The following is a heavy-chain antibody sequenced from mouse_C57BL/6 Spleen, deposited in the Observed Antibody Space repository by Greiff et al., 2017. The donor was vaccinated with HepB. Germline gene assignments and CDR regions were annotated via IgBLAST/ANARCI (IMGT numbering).Heavy chain of an antibody. CDR3: ARSEEF. Sequence: QVQLQQSGPELVKPGASVKISCKASGYAFSSSWMNWVKQRPGKGLEWIGRIYPGDGYTNYNGKFKGKATLTADKSSSTAYMQLSSLTSEDSAVYFCARSEEFWGQGTTLTVSS. V-gene: IGHV1-82*01. J-gene: IGHJ2*01. CDR2: IYPGDGYT. CDR1: GYAFSSSW.